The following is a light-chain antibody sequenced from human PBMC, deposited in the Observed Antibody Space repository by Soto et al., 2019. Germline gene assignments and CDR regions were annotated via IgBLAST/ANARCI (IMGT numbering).Light chain of an antibody. CDR1: SSNIGSNY. V-gene: IGLV1-47*01. CDR2: RNN. Sequence: QSVLTQPPSASGTPGQRVTISCSGSSSNIGSNYVSWYQHLPGTAPKLLIYRNNQRPSGVPDRFSGSKSGTSASLAISGRRSEDEADYYCAAWDDSLSGPVFGGGTQLTVL. CDR3: AAWDDSLSGPV. J-gene: IGLJ7*01.